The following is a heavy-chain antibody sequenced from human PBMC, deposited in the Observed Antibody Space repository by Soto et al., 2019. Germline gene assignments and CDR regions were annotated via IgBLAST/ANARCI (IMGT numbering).Heavy chain of an antibody. CDR3: ARAFATMIVIEGAFDI. CDR1: GGTFISYA. D-gene: IGHD3-22*01. Sequence: SSLKVSYEASGGTFISYAISWVRQSPGQGLEWMGGIIPIFGTANYAQKFQVRVTITADESTSTAYMELSSLRSEDTAVYYCARAFATMIVIEGAFDIWGQGTMVTVSS. V-gene: IGHV1-69*13. CDR2: IIPIFGTA. J-gene: IGHJ3*02.